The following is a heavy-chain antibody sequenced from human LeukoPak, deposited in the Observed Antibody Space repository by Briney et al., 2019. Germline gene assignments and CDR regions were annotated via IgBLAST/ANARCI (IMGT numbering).Heavy chain of an antibody. J-gene: IGHJ4*02. Sequence: SGGSLRLSCAASGFTFSSYVMTWVRQAPGKGLEWVSATSRGGGTTYYADSVKGRFTISRDNPKNTVDLQMTSLRAEDTAVYYCAKTSRAYSNYDSPFDYWGQGTLVTVSS. V-gene: IGHV3-23*01. CDR3: AKTSRAYSNYDSPFDY. CDR1: GFTFSSYV. D-gene: IGHD5-12*01. CDR2: TSRGGGTT.